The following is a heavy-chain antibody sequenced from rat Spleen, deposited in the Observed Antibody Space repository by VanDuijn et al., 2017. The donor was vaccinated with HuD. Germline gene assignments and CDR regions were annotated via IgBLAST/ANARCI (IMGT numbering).Heavy chain of an antibody. CDR1: GFTFNNYW. Sequence: EVQLVESGGGLVQPGRSLTLSFVASGFTFNNYWMTWIRQAPGKGLEWVASITNTGGSIYYPDSVKGRFTFSRDTAQNILYLQMNRLRSEDTATYYCARRKQLYYYVMDAWGQGASVTVSS. CDR2: ITNTGGSI. CDR3: ARRKQLYYYVMDA. V-gene: IGHV5-31*01. D-gene: IGHD1-2*01. J-gene: IGHJ4*01.